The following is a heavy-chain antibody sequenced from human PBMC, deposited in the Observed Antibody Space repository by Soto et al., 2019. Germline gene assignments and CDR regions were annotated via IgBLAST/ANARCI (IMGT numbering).Heavy chain of an antibody. CDR2: ISSSSSYI. Sequence: GGSLRLSCAASGFTFGNYDVSWVRQAPGKGLEWVSSISSSSSYIYYADSVKGRFTISRDNAKNSLYLQMNSLRAEDTAVYYCARDRDGYCSSTSCYADAFDIWGQGTMVTVSS. V-gene: IGHV3-21*01. D-gene: IGHD2-2*03. J-gene: IGHJ3*02. CDR3: ARDRDGYCSSTSCYADAFDI. CDR1: GFTFGNYD.